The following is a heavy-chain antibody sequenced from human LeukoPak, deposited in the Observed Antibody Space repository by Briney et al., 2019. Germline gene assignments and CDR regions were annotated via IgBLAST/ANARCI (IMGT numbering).Heavy chain of an antibody. Sequence: ASVKVSCKASGYTFTGYYMHWVRQAPGQGLEWMGIINPSGGSTSYAQKFQGRVTMTRDTSTSTVYMELSSLRSEDTAVYYCARDLVVENRYYGSGSPPADYWGQGTLVTVSS. CDR3: ARDLVVENRYYGSGSPPADY. CDR2: INPSGGST. V-gene: IGHV1-46*01. CDR1: GYTFTGYY. D-gene: IGHD3-10*01. J-gene: IGHJ4*02.